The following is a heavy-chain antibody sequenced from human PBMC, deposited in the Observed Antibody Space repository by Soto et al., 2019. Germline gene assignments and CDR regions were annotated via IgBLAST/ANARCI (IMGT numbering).Heavy chain of an antibody. CDR1: GFTFSSYA. V-gene: IGHV3-23*01. CDR2: ISGNGGST. CDR3: ATQNSNSPYYYGMDV. D-gene: IGHD4-4*01. Sequence: PGGSLRLSCAAPGFTFSSYAMSWVRQAPGKGLEWVSAISGNGGSTYYADSVKGRFTISRDNSKNTLYLQMNSLRAEDTAVYYCATQNSNSPYYYGMDVWGQGTTVTVSS. J-gene: IGHJ6*02.